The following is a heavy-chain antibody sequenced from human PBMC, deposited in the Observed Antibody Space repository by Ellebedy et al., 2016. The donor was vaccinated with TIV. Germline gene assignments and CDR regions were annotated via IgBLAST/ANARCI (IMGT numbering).Heavy chain of an antibody. J-gene: IGHJ4*02. Sequence: AASVKVSCKASGYTFTGYYMHWVRQAPGQGLEWMGWINPNSGGTNYAQKFQGRVTLTRDTSISTAYMELTSLTFEDTAVYYCANNLARTGDFDYWGQGTLVTVSS. CDR1: GYTFTGYY. CDR3: ANNLARTGDFDY. D-gene: IGHD7-27*01. V-gene: IGHV1-2*02. CDR2: INPNSGGT.